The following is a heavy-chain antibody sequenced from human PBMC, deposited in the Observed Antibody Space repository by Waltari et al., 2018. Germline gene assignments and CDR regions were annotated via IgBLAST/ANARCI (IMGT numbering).Heavy chain of an antibody. J-gene: IGHJ4*02. CDR2: IRFDGTNK. CDR3: AKELYGHGAAYGY. CDR1: GFTFRSYR. D-gene: IGHD3-16*01. V-gene: IGHV3-30*02. Sequence: VQLVESGGGVVQRGGSLRLSCAASGFTFRSYRMPWVRQAPGKWLEWVAFIRFDGTNKYYADSVKGRFTISRANSKNPLYLQMNSLRAEDTAVYYCAKELYGHGAAYGYWGQGTLITVSS.